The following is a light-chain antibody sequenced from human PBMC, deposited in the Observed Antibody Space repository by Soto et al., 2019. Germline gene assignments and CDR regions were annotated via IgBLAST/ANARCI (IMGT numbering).Light chain of an antibody. J-gene: IGLJ2*01. V-gene: IGLV1-44*01. Sequence: QSVLTQPPSASGTPGQRVTISCSGSSSNIGSNTVNWYQQLPGTAPKLLIYSNNQRPPGVPDRFSGSKSGTSASLAISGLQSEDEPDYYCAAWDDSLNGVIFGGGTKLTVL. CDR2: SNN. CDR1: SSNIGSNT. CDR3: AAWDDSLNGVI.